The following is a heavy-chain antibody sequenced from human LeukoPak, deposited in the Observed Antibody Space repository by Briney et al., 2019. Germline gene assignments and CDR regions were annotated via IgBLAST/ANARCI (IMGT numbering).Heavy chain of an antibody. D-gene: IGHD3-3*01. J-gene: IGHJ6*03. CDR1: GYTFTSNY. V-gene: IGHV1-46*01. Sequence: ASVKVSCKASGYTFTSNYMHWVRQPPGQEPDGMGVISPRGGSTTYAQKFQGRVTLTRDMSTSTDYLELSSLRSEDTAVYYCARAERITIFGVVKVGYYYYMDVWGKGTTVTVSS. CDR3: ARAERITIFGVVKVGYYYYMDV. CDR2: ISPRGGST.